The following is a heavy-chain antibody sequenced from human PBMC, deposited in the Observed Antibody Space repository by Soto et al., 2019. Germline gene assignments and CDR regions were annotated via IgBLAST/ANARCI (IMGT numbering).Heavy chain of an antibody. D-gene: IGHD4-17*01. CDR1: GGSISSGGYY. CDR2: IYYSGST. J-gene: IGHJ4*02. V-gene: IGHV4-31*03. CDR3: AREAYGDYSVAVVDY. Sequence: QVQLQESGPGLVKPSQTLSLTCTVSGGSISSGGYYWSWIRQHPGKGLEWIGYIYYSGSTYYNPSLKSRVTISVDTSKNQFSLKLSSVTAADTAVYYCAREAYGDYSVAVVDYWGQGTLVTVSS.